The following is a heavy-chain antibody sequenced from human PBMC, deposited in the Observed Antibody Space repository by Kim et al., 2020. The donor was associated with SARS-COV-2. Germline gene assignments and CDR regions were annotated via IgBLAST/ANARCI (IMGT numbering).Heavy chain of an antibody. CDR3: ARSGVTYGGIDY. Sequence: YDAGSVKGRCTISRDNAKNSVHLQLNSLRDEDTAVYYCARSGVTYGGIDYWGQGTLVTVSS. V-gene: IGHV3-48*02. D-gene: IGHD5-18*01. J-gene: IGHJ4*02.